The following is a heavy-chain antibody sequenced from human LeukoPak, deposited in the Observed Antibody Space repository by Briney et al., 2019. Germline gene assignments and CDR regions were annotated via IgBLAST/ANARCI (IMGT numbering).Heavy chain of an antibody. D-gene: IGHD3-3*01. V-gene: IGHV4-38-2*01. Sequence: SETLSLTCAVSGYSISSGYYWGWIRQPTGKGLEWIGSIYHSGSTYYNPSLKSRVTISVDTSKNQFSLKLSSVTAADTAVYYCARRITIFGAVIIQHAFDIWGQGTMVTVSS. CDR2: IYHSGST. CDR3: ARRITIFGAVIIQHAFDI. CDR1: GYSISSGYY. J-gene: IGHJ3*02.